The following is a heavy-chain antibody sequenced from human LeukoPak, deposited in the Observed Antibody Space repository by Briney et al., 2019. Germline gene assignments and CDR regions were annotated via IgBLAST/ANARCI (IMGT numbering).Heavy chain of an antibody. CDR2: ISPNGGGT. J-gene: IGHJ6*02. CDR1: GYTFTGFY. CDR3: ARANIIVVPFLDV. D-gene: IGHD2-2*01. V-gene: IGHV1-2*06. Sequence: GASVKVSCKASGYTFTGFYMRWVRQAPGQGLEWMGRISPNGGGTNYAQKFQGRVTMTRDTSISTAYMELTRLTSDDTAVYYCARANIIVVPFLDVWGQGTTVTVSS.